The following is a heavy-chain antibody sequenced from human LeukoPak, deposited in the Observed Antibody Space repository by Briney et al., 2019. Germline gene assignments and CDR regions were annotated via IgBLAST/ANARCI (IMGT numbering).Heavy chain of an antibody. CDR1: GYTFTSYG. Sequence: ASVKVSCKASGYTFTSYGISWVQQAPGQGLEWMGWISAYNGNTNYAQKLQGRVTMTTDTSSSTAYLELRSLRTGDASVYYSARDVSRYFDWPTPHYWGQGTLVTVSS. V-gene: IGHV1-18*01. J-gene: IGHJ4*02. CDR3: ARDVSRYFDWPTPHY. D-gene: IGHD3-9*01. CDR2: ISAYNGNT.